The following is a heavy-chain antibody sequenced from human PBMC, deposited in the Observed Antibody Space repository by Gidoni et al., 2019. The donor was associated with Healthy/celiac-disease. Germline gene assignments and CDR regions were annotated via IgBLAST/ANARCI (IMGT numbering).Heavy chain of an antibody. D-gene: IGHD2-2*03. CDR1: GGSIGSYY. CDR3: ARGLDSLNWFDR. V-gene: IGHV4-59*08. Sequence: QVQLQESGPGLVKPSETLSLTCTVSGGSIGSYYWSWIRQPPGKGLAWIGYIYHSGSTNYNPSLKSRVTISVDTSKNQFSLKLSSVTAADTAVYYCARGLDSLNWFDRWGQGTLVTVSS. CDR2: IYHSGST. J-gene: IGHJ5*02.